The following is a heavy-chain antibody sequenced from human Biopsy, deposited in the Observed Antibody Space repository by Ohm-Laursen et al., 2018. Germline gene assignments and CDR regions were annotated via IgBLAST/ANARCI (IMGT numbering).Heavy chain of an antibody. V-gene: IGHV1-18*01. CDR2: ISAYNGNR. J-gene: IGHJ6*02. CDR3: AREEDNSGYDYYGMDV. Sequence: ASVKVSCKASGYTFPSYGISWVRQAPGQGLEWMGWISAYNGNRNYAQKFQGRVTMTTDTSTSTAYMELRSLRSDNTAVYFCAREEDNSGYDYYGMDVWGQGTTVTVSS. D-gene: IGHD3-22*01. CDR1: GYTFPSYG.